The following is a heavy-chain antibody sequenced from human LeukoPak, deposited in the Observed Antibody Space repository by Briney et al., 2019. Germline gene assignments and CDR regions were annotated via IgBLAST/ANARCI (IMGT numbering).Heavy chain of an antibody. D-gene: IGHD3-10*01. CDR2: IYYSGST. Sequence: SETLSLTCTVSGGSISSYYWSWIRQPPGKGLEWIGYIYYSGSTNYNPSPKSRVTISVDTSKNQFSLKLSSVTAADTAVYYCARSVGSGSYYRWFDPWGQGTLVTVSS. CDR1: GGSISSYY. V-gene: IGHV4-59*08. J-gene: IGHJ5*02. CDR3: ARSVGSGSYYRWFDP.